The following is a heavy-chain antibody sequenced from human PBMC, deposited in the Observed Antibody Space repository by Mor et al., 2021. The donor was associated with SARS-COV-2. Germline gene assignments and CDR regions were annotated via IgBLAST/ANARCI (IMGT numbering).Heavy chain of an antibody. CDR3: AKKSSSGWYPDY. D-gene: IGHD6-19*01. Sequence: MGWINAGNANTKYSQKFQGRVTITRDTSASTAYMELSSLRSEDTAVYYCAKKSSSGWYPDYWGQGTLVTVSS. V-gene: IGHV1-3*01. J-gene: IGHJ4*02. CDR2: INAGNANT.